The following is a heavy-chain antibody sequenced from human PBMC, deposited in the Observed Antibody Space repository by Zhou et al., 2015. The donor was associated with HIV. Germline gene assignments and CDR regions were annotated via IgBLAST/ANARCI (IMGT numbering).Heavy chain of an antibody. V-gene: IGHV1-18*01. CDR1: GYTFTSYG. D-gene: IGHD2-21*02. J-gene: IGHJ3*02. CDR2: ISAYNGNT. Sequence: QVQLVQSGAEVKKPGASVKVSCKASGYTFTSYGISWVRQAPGQGLEWMGWISAYNGNTNYAQKLQGRVTMTTDTSTSTAYMELRSLRSDDTAVYYCARVPRGGIVVVTASYAFDIWGQGTMVTVSS. CDR3: ARVPRGGIVVVTASYAFDI.